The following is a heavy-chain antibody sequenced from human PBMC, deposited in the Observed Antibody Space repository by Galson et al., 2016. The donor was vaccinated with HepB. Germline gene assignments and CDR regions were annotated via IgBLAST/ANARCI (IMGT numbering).Heavy chain of an antibody. CDR1: GYSFTNYW. CDR2: IYPGDSDT. Sequence: QSGAEVKKPGESLKISCKGSGYSFTNYWIGWVRQMPGKGLEWMGIIYPGDSDTRYSPSFQGQVTISVDKSISIAYLQWSSLMASDTAMYYCARQQMPGYCCGGWCYHYYGIDVWGQGTAVTVSS. CDR3: ARQQMPGYCCGGWCYHYYGIDV. J-gene: IGHJ6*02. D-gene: IGHD2-15*01. V-gene: IGHV5-51*01.